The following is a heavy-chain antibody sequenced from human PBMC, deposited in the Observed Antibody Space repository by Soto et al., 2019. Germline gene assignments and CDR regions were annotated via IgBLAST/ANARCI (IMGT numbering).Heavy chain of an antibody. J-gene: IGHJ4*02. Sequence: QVQLQESGPRLVKPSGTLSLTCTVSGGSITNSNWWSWVRLPPAKGLEWIGDIYHAGSTKYNPSLERRVTTSVDTSDNLFAPTLTSVTAADTAGYFCARGPPIVGNTTPLDSWGQGTLVTVSS. CDR2: IYHAGST. D-gene: IGHD1-26*01. CDR1: GGSITNSNW. CDR3: ARGPPIVGNTTPLDS. V-gene: IGHV4-4*02.